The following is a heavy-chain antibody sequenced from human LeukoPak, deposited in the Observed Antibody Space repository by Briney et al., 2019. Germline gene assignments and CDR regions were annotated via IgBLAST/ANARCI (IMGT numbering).Heavy chain of an antibody. CDR3: AELGITMIGGV. D-gene: IGHD3-10*02. CDR1: GFTFDDYG. CDR2: INWNGGST. J-gene: IGHJ6*04. V-gene: IGHV3-20*04. Sequence: GGSLRLSCAASGFTFDDYGMSWVRQAPGKGLEWVSGINWNGGSTGYADSVKGRLTISRDNAKNSLYLQMNSLRAEDTAVYYCAELGITMIGGVWGKGTTVTISS.